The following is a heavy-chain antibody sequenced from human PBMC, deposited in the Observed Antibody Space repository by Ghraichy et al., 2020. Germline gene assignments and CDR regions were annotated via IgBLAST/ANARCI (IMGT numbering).Heavy chain of an antibody. D-gene: IGHD6-19*01. CDR3: ARGNRWLVRWWFGSAQTDKRDWFDP. CDR1: GGSFSGYY. V-gene: IGHV4-34*01. J-gene: IGHJ5*02. Sequence: SETLSLTCAVYGGSFSGYYWSWIRQPPGKGLEWIGEINHSGSTNYNPSLKSRVTISVDTSKNQFSLKLSSVTAADTAVYYCARGNRWLVRWWFGSAQTDKRDWFDPWGQGTLVTVSS. CDR2: INHSGST.